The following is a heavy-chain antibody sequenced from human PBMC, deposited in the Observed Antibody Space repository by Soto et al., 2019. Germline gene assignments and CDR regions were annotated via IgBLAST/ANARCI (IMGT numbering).Heavy chain of an antibody. CDR1: GFTYTDFA. D-gene: IGHD3-22*01. CDR2: ISYDGSDK. V-gene: IGHV3-30*09. Sequence: VQLVESGGGEVQPGRSLRLSCAASGFTYTDFALHWVRQAPGKGLEWVAIISYDGSDKYYADSVKGRFAISRDNPKNTLYLEMNSLRHEDTAVYFCARRAWDSYYAIDVWGQVTTVTV. CDR3: ARRAWDSYYAIDV. J-gene: IGHJ6*02.